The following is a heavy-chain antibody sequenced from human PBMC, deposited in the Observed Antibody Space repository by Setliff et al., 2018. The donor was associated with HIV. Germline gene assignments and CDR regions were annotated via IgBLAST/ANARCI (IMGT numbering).Heavy chain of an antibody. CDR2: INPSGGST. J-gene: IGHJ4*02. D-gene: IGHD5-18*01. V-gene: IGHV1-46*01. CDR1: GYAFTSYY. Sequence: ASVKVSCKTSGYAFTSYYMHWVRQAPGQGLEWMGVINPSGGSTNYAQKFQGRVTMTGDTSTSTVYMDLGSLRSEDTAVYYCARDGGYSSPYYFHYWGQGTLVTVSS. CDR3: ARDGGYSSPYYFHY.